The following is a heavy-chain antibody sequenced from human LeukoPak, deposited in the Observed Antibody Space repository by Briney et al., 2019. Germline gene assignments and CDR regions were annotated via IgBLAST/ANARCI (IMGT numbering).Heavy chain of an antibody. CDR2: IKQDGSEK. CDR3: ARHSIFMAEGY. Sequence: GGSLRLSCAASGFTFSSYEMSWVRQAPGKGLEWVANIKQDGSEKYYVDSVKGRFTISRDNAKNSLYLQMNSLRAEDTAVYYCARHSIFMAEGYWGQGTLVTVSS. V-gene: IGHV3-7*01. D-gene: IGHD5/OR15-5a*01. CDR1: GFTFSSYE. J-gene: IGHJ4*02.